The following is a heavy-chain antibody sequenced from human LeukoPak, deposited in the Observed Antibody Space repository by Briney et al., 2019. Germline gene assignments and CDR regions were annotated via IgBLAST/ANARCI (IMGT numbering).Heavy chain of an antibody. CDR2: IYYSGST. V-gene: IGHV4-59*12. CDR3: ARDRAVWYQPHTLYYFDY. Sequence: PSETLSLTCTVSGGSISSYYWSWIRQPPGKGLEWIGYIYYSGSTNYNPSLKSRVTISVDTSKNQFSLKLSSVTAADTAVYYCARDRAVWYQPHTLYYFDYWGQGTLVTVSS. CDR1: GGSISSYY. D-gene: IGHD2-2*01. J-gene: IGHJ4*02.